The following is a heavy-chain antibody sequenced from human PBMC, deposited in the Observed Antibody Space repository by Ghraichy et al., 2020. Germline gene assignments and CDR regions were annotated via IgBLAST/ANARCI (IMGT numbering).Heavy chain of an antibody. Sequence: SETLSLTCTVSGGSISSGSYYWTWIRQPAGKGLEWIGRFHTRGSTNYNPSLKSRVTISLDTSKNQFSLKLTSVTAADTAVYYCVRDYIPYSFDLWGQGTLVTVSS. CDR3: VRDYIPYSFDL. CDR2: FHTRGST. CDR1: GGSISSGSYY. V-gene: IGHV4-61*02. D-gene: IGHD2-21*01. J-gene: IGHJ5*02.